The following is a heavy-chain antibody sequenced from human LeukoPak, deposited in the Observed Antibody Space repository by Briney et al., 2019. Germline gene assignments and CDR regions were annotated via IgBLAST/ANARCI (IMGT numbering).Heavy chain of an antibody. CDR2: ISSSSSTI. Sequence: GGSLRLSCAASGFTFSSYIMNWVRQAPGKGLEWVSYISSSSSTIYYADSVKGRFTISRDNAKNSLYLQMNSLRDEDTAVYYCATDHYYDSSGYYFRAFDIWGQGTMVTVSS. D-gene: IGHD3-22*01. CDR3: ATDHYYDSSGYYFRAFDI. J-gene: IGHJ3*02. CDR1: GFTFSSYI. V-gene: IGHV3-48*02.